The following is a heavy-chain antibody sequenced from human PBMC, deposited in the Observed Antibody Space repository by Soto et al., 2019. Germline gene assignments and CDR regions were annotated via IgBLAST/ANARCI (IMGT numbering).Heavy chain of an antibody. CDR2: IKQDGSEK. CDR1: GFTFSSYW. CDR3: ARDAPGIAAAGTFY. J-gene: IGHJ4*02. D-gene: IGHD6-13*01. V-gene: IGHV3-7*03. Sequence: EVQLVESGGGLVQPGGSLRLSCAASGFTFSSYWMSWVRQAPGKGLEWVANIKQDGSEKYYVDSVKGRFTISSDNAKNSLYLQMNSLRAEDTAVYYCARDAPGIAAAGTFYWGQGTLVTVSS.